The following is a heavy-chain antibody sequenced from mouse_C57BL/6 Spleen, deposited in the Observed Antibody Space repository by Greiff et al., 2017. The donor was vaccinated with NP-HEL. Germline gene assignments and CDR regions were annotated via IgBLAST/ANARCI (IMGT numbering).Heavy chain of an antibody. Sequence: EVKLVESGGDLVKPGGSLKLSCAASGFTFSSYGMSWVRQTPDKRLEWVATISSGGSYTYYPDSVKGRFTISSDNAKNTLYLQMSSLKSEDTAMYYCARHGGSSYYFDYWGQGTTLTVSS. D-gene: IGHD1-1*01. V-gene: IGHV5-6*01. J-gene: IGHJ2*01. CDR2: ISSGGSYT. CDR1: GFTFSSYG. CDR3: ARHGGSSYYFDY.